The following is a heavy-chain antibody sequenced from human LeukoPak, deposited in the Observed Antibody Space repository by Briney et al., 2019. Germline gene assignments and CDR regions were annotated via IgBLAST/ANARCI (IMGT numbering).Heavy chain of an antibody. CDR3: ARGHYDILTGNYKWTPDY. Sequence: GGALRLSRAASGFTFSIYKMNWVRQAPGRGLEWVSSIHSCGSDIYYADSVKGRFTVSRDNAKNSLFLQMHSLRAEDTALYYCARGHYDILTGNYKWTPDYWGQGTLVTVSS. V-gene: IGHV3-21*06. J-gene: IGHJ4*02. D-gene: IGHD3-9*01. CDR2: IHSCGSDI. CDR1: GFTFSIYK.